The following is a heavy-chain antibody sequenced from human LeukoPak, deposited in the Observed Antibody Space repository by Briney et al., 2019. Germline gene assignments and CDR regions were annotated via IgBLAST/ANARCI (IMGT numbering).Heavy chain of an antibody. CDR1: GDSVSSNSAA. D-gene: IGHD6-19*01. Sequence: SQTLSLTCAISGDSVSSNSAAWNWIRQSPSRGLEWLGRTYYRSKWYNDYAVSVKSRITINPDTSKNQFSLQLNSVTPEDMAVYNCARDSIAVAGRGFDYWGQGTLVTVSS. CDR2: TYYRSKWYN. J-gene: IGHJ4*02. CDR3: ARDSIAVAGRGFDY. V-gene: IGHV6-1*01.